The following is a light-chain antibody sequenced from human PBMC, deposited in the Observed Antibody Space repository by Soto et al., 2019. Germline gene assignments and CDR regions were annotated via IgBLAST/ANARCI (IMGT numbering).Light chain of an antibody. CDR2: DAS. CDR3: HQYNICPCT. J-gene: IGKJ1*01. V-gene: IGKV1-5*01. Sequence: DIELTQSPATLSSSLGERDTLSCRASQSVWSWLAWFQQKPGQAPKLLIYDASRLATGVPSRFSGSGSGTEFTLTISSLQPEDFAVYYCHQYNICPCTFGEGTKVESK. CDR1: QSVWSW.